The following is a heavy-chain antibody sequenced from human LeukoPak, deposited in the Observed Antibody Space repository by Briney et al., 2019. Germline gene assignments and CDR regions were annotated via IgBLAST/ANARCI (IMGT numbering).Heavy chain of an antibody. J-gene: IGHJ3*01. CDR1: GITVSNNY. V-gene: IGHV3-21*01. Sequence: PGGSLRLSCAASGITVSNNYMSWVRQAPGKGLEWVSSISTSSTYIYYADSVKGRFTISRDNAKNSLYLQMNSLSAEDTAVYYCARAYSPPWISASYAFDLWGQGTMVTVSS. D-gene: IGHD5-12*01. CDR2: ISTSSTYI. CDR3: ARAYSPPWISASYAFDL.